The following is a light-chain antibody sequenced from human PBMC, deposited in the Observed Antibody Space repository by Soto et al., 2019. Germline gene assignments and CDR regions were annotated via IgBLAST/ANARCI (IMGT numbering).Light chain of an antibody. CDR3: QQRSNWLLLP. CDR1: QSVRSY. Sequence: EIVLTQSPATLSWSPGECAPLSCMASQSVRSYSVWYRQTPGQAPRRLIEDASNGATGIPARFSGSRSATDFTRTCSSLVPEDFAVFYCQQRSNWLLLPFG. J-gene: IGKJ4*01. V-gene: IGKV3-11*01. CDR2: DAS.